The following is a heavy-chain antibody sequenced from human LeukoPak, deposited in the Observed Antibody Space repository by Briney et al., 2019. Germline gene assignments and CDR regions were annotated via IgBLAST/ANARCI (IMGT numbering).Heavy chain of an antibody. Sequence: PGGSLRLSCAASGFTFSSYALHWVRQAPGKGLEWVAITSFDGSNKYYGDSVRGRFTISRDNSKNTLYLQMNSLRPEDTAVYYCARDFWRSAYFHYNVDVWGKGTTVTVSS. D-gene: IGHD3-3*01. J-gene: IGHJ6*03. V-gene: IGHV3-30*04. CDR3: ARDFWRSAYFHYNVDV. CDR1: GFTFSSYA. CDR2: TSFDGSNK.